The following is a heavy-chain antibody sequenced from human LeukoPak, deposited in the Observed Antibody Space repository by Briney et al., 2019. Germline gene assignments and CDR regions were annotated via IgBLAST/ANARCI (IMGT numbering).Heavy chain of an antibody. J-gene: IGHJ5*02. V-gene: IGHV3-11*01. CDR1: GFTFSDYY. D-gene: IGHD5-18*01. CDR3: VRDRLLQLWFRTGFDP. CDR2: ISSSGSTI. Sequence: GGSLRLSCAASGFTFSDYYMSWIRQAPGKGLEWVSYISSSGSTIYYADSVKGRFTISRDNAKNSLYLQMNSLRAEDTAVYYCVRDRLLQLWFRTGFDPWGQGTLVTVSS.